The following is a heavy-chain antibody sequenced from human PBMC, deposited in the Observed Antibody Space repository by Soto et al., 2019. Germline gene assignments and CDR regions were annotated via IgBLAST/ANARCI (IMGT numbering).Heavy chain of an antibody. Sequence: LGESLKISCKGSGYSFTSYWISWVRQMPGKGLEWMGRIDPSDSYTNYSPSFQGHVTISADKSISTAYLQWSSLKASDTAMYYCARHGDSIAARNNWFDPWGQGTLVTVS. CDR3: ARHGDSIAARNNWFDP. J-gene: IGHJ5*02. V-gene: IGHV5-10-1*01. CDR2: IDPSDSYT. D-gene: IGHD6-6*01. CDR1: GYSFTSYW.